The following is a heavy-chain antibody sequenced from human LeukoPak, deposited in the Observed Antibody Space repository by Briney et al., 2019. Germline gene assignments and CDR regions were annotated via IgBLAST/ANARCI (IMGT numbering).Heavy chain of an antibody. V-gene: IGHV3-30*03. J-gene: IGHJ4*02. CDR1: GFTFSSYG. Sequence: GGSLRLSCAASGFTFSSYGMHWVRQAPGKGLEWVAVISYDGSNKYYADSVKGRFTISRDNSKNTLYLQMNSLRAEDMAVYYCARSYYDSSGYQYYFDYWGQGTLVTVSS. CDR2: ISYDGSNK. CDR3: ARSYYDSSGYQYYFDY. D-gene: IGHD3-22*01.